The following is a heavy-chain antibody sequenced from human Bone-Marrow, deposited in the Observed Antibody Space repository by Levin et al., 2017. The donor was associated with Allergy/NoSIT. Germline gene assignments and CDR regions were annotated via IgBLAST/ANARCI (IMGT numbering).Heavy chain of an antibody. CDR1: GFTFDDYG. CDR3: ARDPRANYYGSGSYFNDAFDI. D-gene: IGHD3-10*01. V-gene: IGHV3-20*04. CDR2: INWNGGST. Sequence: SCAASGFTFDDYGMSWVRQAPGKGLEWVSGINWNGGSTGYADSVKGRFTISRDNAKNSLYLQMNSLRAEDTALYYCARDPRANYYGSGSYFNDAFDIWGQGTMVTVSS. J-gene: IGHJ3*02.